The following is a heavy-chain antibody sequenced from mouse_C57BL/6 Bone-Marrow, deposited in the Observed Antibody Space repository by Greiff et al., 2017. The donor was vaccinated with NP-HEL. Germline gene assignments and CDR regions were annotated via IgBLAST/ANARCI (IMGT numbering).Heavy chain of an antibody. Sequence: QVQLKQSGAELVKPGASVKMSCKASGYTFTTYPIEWMKQNHGKSLEWIGNFHPYNDDTKYNEKFKGKATLTVEKSSSTVYLELSRLTSDDSAVYYCARPGYYSNYGYFDVWGTGTTVTVSS. CDR3: ARPGYYSNYGYFDV. V-gene: IGHV1-47*01. D-gene: IGHD2-5*01. CDR1: GYTFTTYP. J-gene: IGHJ1*03. CDR2: FHPYNDDT.